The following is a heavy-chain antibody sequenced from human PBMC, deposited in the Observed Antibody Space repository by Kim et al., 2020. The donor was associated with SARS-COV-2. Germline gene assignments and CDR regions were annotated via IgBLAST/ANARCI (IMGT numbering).Heavy chain of an antibody. D-gene: IGHD1-26*01. J-gene: IGHJ6*02. CDR3: ARASLSGSYSRAHYYYYGMDV. Sequence: SVKVSCKASGGTFSSYAISWVRQAPGQGLEWMGGIIPIFGTANYAQKFQGRVTITADESTSTAYMELSSLRSEDTAVYYCARASLSGSYSRAHYYYYGMDVWGQGTTVTVSS. CDR1: GGTFSSYA. CDR2: IIPIFGTA. V-gene: IGHV1-69*13.